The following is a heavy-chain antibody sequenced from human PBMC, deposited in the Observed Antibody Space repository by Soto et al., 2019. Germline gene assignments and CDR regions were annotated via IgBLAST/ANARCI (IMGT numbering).Heavy chain of an antibody. D-gene: IGHD1-26*01. CDR2: TSYDGNNK. CDR1: GFTFGNYG. Sequence: PGGSLRLSCTGSGFTFGNYGMHWVRQAPGKGLEWVASTSYDGNNKYYADSLKGRFTISRDNSKKMVYLQMTSLGPEDTAVYYCAKGGGSARDFDYWGQGALVTVS. V-gene: IGHV3-30*18. J-gene: IGHJ4*02. CDR3: AKGGGSARDFDY.